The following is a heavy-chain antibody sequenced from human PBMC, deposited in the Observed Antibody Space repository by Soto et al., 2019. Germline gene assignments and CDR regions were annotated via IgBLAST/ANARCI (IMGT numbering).Heavy chain of an antibody. CDR3: AGLYHYDSSCYYDY. Sequence: DSVKVSCKASGNSFTTYYMHWVRQAPGQGLEWMGIINPSGGRTTYAQKFQGRVTMTRDTSTSTFHMELSSLTSEDTAVYYCAGLYHYDSSCYYDYCGQGTLFTV. D-gene: IGHD3-22*01. CDR1: GNSFTTYY. V-gene: IGHV1-46*01. J-gene: IGHJ4*02. CDR2: INPSGGRT.